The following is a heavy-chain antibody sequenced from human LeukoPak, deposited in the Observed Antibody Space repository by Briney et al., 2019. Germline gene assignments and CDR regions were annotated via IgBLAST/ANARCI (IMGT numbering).Heavy chain of an antibody. J-gene: IGHJ4*02. CDR2: ISSTFSN. V-gene: IGHV3-21*01. D-gene: IGHD3-10*01. Sequence: GESLTLSCVASQFTFSSYSMTWVRQAPGKGLEWVSSISSTFSNSYADSVKGRCTISRDNAQNSLYLQMNSLRAEDTAVYYCARRYGSGSYGRYYFDYWGQGTLVTVSS. CDR1: QFTFSSYS. CDR3: ARRYGSGSYGRYYFDY.